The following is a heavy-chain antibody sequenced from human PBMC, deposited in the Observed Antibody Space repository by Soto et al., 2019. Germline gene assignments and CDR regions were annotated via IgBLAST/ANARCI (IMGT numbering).Heavy chain of an antibody. CDR1: GFSLSCAGMG. CDR3: ARYISLPAAVDNWFDP. CDR2: IFSNGEK. D-gene: IGHD2-2*01. V-gene: IGHV2-26*01. J-gene: IGHJ5*02. Sequence: SGPTLVNPTETLTLTCTVSGFSLSCAGMGVSWVRQPPGKALEWLANIFSNGEKSYTTSLKSRLTISKDTSKGQVVLSMTNLDPVDTATYYCARYISLPAAVDNWFDPWGQGNLVTSPQ.